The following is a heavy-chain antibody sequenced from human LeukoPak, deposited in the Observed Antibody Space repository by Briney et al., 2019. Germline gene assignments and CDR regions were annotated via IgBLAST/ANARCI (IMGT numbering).Heavy chain of an antibody. CDR1: GYTFTSYG. V-gene: IGHV1-18*01. CDR3: ARDKSIAVAGSFDY. J-gene: IGHJ4*02. Sequence: ASVKVSCKASGYTFTSYGISWVRQAPGQGLEWMGWISAYNGNTNYAQKLQGRVTMTTDTSTSTAYMELRSLRSDDTAVYYCARDKSIAVAGSFDYWGQGTLVTVPS. D-gene: IGHD6-19*01. CDR2: ISAYNGNT.